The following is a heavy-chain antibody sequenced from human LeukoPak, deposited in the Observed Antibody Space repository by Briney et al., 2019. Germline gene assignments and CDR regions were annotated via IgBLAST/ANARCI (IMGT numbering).Heavy chain of an antibody. CDR3: VRAKTGTNLLDC. Sequence: QPGGSLRLSCAASGFTFSSYAMSWVRQAPGKGLEWVSAISGSGGSTYHADSVKGRFTISRDNAKNTLYLQMNSLRAEDTAVYYCVRAKTGTNLLDCWGQGTLVTVSS. V-gene: IGHV3-23*01. J-gene: IGHJ4*02. D-gene: IGHD1-7*01. CDR2: ISGSGGST. CDR1: GFTFSSYA.